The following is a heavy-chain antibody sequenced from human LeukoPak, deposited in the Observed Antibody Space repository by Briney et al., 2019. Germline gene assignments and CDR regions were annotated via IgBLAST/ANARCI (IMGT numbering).Heavy chain of an antibody. J-gene: IGHJ4*02. CDR2: IYYTGNT. CDR3: AIDRPWRADY. V-gene: IGHV4-59*01. D-gene: IGHD6-6*01. Sequence: PSETLSLTCTVSGGSISSYYWSWIRQPPGKGLEWIGYIYYTGNTSYNPSLKSRVTISVDTSKNQFSLKLSSVTAADTAVYYCAIDRPWRADYWGQGTLVTVSS. CDR1: GGSISSYY.